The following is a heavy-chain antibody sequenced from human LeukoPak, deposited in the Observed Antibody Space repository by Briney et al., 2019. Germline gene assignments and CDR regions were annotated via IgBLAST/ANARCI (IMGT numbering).Heavy chain of an antibody. J-gene: IGHJ5*02. Sequence: SETLSLTCTVSGGSISSYYWSWIRQPPGKGLEWIGYIYYSGSTNYNPSLKSRVTISVDTSKNQFSLKLSSVTAADTAVYYCARPGSSGWYRTQFDPWGQGTLVTVSS. CDR2: IYYSGST. CDR3: ARPGSSGWYRTQFDP. V-gene: IGHV4-59*12. CDR1: GGSISSYY. D-gene: IGHD6-19*01.